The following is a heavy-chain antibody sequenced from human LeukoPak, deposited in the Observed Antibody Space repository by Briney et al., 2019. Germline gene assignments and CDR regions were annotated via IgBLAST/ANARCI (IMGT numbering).Heavy chain of an antibody. CDR3: ARASGGHSDY. J-gene: IGHJ4*02. V-gene: IGHV4-39*01. Sequence: SETLSLTCTVSGGSLSSISYYWGWIRQPPGKGLEGVVSIYYSGSTYYNPSPKSRFTLSVDTSQNQFSLKLSSLTAPDTAVYHRARASGGHSDYWGQGTLVTVSS. CDR2: IYYSGST. CDR1: GGSLSSISYY. D-gene: IGHD2-15*01.